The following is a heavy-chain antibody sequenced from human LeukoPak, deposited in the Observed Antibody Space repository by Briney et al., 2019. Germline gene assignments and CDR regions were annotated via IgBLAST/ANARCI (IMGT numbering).Heavy chain of an antibody. V-gene: IGHV3-23*01. Sequence: GGSLRLSCAASGFTFSSYAMSWVRQAPGKGLEWVSAISGSGGSTYYADSVKGRFTISRDSSKNTLYLQMNSLRAEDTAVYYCATRTEPGYSSGWYLGYYYYGMDVWGQGTTVTVSS. CDR2: ISGSGGST. CDR3: ATRTEPGYSSGWYLGYYYYGMDV. J-gene: IGHJ6*02. D-gene: IGHD6-19*01. CDR1: GFTFSSYA.